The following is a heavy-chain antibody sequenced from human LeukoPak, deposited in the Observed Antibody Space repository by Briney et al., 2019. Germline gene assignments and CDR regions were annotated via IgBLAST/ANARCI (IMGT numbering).Heavy chain of an antibody. V-gene: IGHV1-2*02. CDR1: GYTFTAFH. D-gene: IGHD3-16*01. Sequence: ASVKDSCKASGYTFTAFHIHWVRQAPGQGLEWMGWINPNSGGKNSAQKFQGRVTMTRDTSISTVSMELTKLRSDDTAVYYCARRLGSSFSSGFDYWGQGTLVTVSS. CDR3: ARRLGSSFSSGFDY. J-gene: IGHJ4*02. CDR2: INPNSGGK.